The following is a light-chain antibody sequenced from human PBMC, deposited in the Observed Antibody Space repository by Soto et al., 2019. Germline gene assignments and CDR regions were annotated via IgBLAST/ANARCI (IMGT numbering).Light chain of an antibody. CDR2: GAS. CDR1: QSVDSN. CDR3: QQYGSSPTS. Sequence: DIVMTQSPGTLSVSTGEGATLSCRASQSVDSNLAWYQQKPGQAPRLLIYGASTRATGIPDRFSGSGSGTDFTLTISRLEPEDFAVYHCQQYGSSPTSFGRGTKVDIK. V-gene: IGKV3-20*01. J-gene: IGKJ1*01.